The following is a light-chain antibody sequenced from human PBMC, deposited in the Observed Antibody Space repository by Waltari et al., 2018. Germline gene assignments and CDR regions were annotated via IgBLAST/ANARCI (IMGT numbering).Light chain of an antibody. CDR2: GAF. CDR3: QRYDSVPRT. Sequence: TVRATHGIDNFLAWYQQKPGKAPRLLSYGAFTLQSGAPSRFSGSMSGTDFTLTISDLQPDDVATYYCQRYDSVPRTFGQGTKVEI. J-gene: IGKJ1*01. V-gene: IGKV1-27*01. CDR1: HGIDNF.